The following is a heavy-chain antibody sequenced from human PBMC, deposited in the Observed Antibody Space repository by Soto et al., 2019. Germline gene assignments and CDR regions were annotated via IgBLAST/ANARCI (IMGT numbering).Heavy chain of an antibody. CDR2: IGGSGGNT. CDR3: ARVASDYINSRDN. V-gene: IGHV3-23*01. J-gene: IGHJ4*02. D-gene: IGHD4-4*01. Sequence: EVQLLESGGGIVQPGGSLRLSCAASGFIFNAYAMTWVRQAPGKGLEWVSAIGGSGGNTYYAASVKGRFTISRDNSRDTVDRQMNSLRAEDTAVYYCARVASDYINSRDNWGQGILGTVSS. CDR1: GFIFNAYA.